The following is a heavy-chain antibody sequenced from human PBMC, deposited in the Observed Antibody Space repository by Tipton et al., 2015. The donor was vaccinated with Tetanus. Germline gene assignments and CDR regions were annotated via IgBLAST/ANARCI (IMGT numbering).Heavy chain of an antibody. CDR3: AKDIQCELLPVAGAFDI. V-gene: IGHV3-9*01. Sequence: SLRLSCAASGFTFDDYAMHWVRQAPGKGLEWVSGISWNSGSIGYADSVKGRFTISRDNAKNSLYLQMNSLRAEDTALYYCAKDIQCELLPVAGAFDIWGQGTMVTVSS. D-gene: IGHD1-26*01. CDR2: ISWNSGSI. CDR1: GFTFDDYA. J-gene: IGHJ3*02.